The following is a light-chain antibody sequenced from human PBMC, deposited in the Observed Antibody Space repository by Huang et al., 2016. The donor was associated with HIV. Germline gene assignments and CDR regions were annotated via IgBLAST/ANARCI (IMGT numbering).Light chain of an antibody. Sequence: EIILTQSPATLSLSPGERATLSCRASQSVGSYLAWYQQKPGQAPRLLIYDASNRATGIPARCSGGGSGTDFTLTIRGLEPEDFAVYFCQQRSNRTPTTFGQGTKVE. J-gene: IGKJ1*01. CDR2: DAS. CDR3: QQRSNRTPTT. CDR1: QSVGSY. V-gene: IGKV3-11*01.